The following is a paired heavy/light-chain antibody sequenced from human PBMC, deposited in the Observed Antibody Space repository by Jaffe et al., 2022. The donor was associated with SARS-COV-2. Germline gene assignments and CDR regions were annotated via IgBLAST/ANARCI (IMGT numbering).Heavy chain of an antibody. V-gene: IGHV3-48*02. CDR2: ISSSSNSI. D-gene: IGHD3-10*01. CDR3: VRDLLYGLDY. CDR1: GFTFSSYS. Sequence: EVQLVESGGDLVQPGGSLRLSCATSGFTFSSYSMNWVRQAPGKGLEWVSYISSSSNSIYYADSVKGRFTISRDNAKDSLYLQMSSLRDEDTAVYYCVRDLLYGLDYWGQGTLVTVSS. J-gene: IGHJ4*02.
Light chain of an antibody. J-gene: IGKJ1*01. Sequence: DIQMTQSPSSLSASVGDRVTITCRASQSISGYLNWYLQKPGKAPKLLIYAASSLQSGVPSRFSGSGSGTDFTLTISSLQPEDFATYYCQQSDNFPWTFGQGTKVEIK. CDR2: AAS. CDR1: QSISGY. V-gene: IGKV1-39*01. CDR3: QQSDNFPWT.